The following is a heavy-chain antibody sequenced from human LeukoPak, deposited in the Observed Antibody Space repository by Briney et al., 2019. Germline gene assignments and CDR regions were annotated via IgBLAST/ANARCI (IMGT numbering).Heavy chain of an antibody. CDR3: ARALGEIYDFWSGYVTGMDV. CDR2: INPNSGGT. Sequence: ASVKVSCKASGYTFTSYGISWVRQAPGQGLEWMGWINPNSGGTNYAQKFQGRVTMTRDTSISTAYMELSRLRSDDTAVYYCARALGEIYDFWSGYVTGMDVWGQGTTVTVSS. CDR1: GYTFTSYG. D-gene: IGHD3-3*01. V-gene: IGHV1-2*02. J-gene: IGHJ6*02.